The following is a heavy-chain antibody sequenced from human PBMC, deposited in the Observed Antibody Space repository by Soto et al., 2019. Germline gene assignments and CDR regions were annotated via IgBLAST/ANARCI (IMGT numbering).Heavy chain of an antibody. J-gene: IGHJ4*02. CDR2: ISWNSGII. CDR3: AKAVGSYGNFDY. CDR1: GFTFDDYA. D-gene: IGHD5-18*01. V-gene: IGHV3-9*01. Sequence: EVQLVESGGGLVQPGRSLRLSCAASGFTFDDYAMHWVRQAPGKGLEWVSGISWNSGIIGYADSVKGRFTISRDNAKNSLYLQMNSLRAEDTALYYCAKAVGSYGNFDYWGQGTLVTVSS.